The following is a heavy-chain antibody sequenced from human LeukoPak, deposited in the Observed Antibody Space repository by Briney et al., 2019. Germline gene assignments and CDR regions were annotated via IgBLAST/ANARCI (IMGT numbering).Heavy chain of an antibody. Sequence: SETLSLTCAVYGGSFSGYYWSWIRQPPGKGLEWIGEINHSGSTNYNPSLKSRVTISVDTSKNQFSLKLSSVTAADTAVYYCARGSGVNRRSYYYYSYMDVWGKGTTVTVSS. D-gene: IGHD3-10*01. J-gene: IGHJ6*03. CDR1: GGSFSGYY. V-gene: IGHV4-34*01. CDR3: ARGSGVNRRSYYYYSYMDV. CDR2: INHSGST.